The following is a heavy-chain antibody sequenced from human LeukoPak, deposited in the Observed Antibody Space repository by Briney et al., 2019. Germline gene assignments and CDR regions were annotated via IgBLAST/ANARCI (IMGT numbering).Heavy chain of an antibody. Sequence: GGSLRLSCAASGFTFSSYAMSWVRQAPGKGLEWVSAISGSGGSTYYADSVKGRFTISKDNSKNTLYLQMNSLRAEDTAVYYCAKGSRSSSWTSFDYWGQGTLVTVSS. D-gene: IGHD6-13*01. CDR2: ISGSGGST. J-gene: IGHJ4*02. CDR1: GFTFSSYA. CDR3: AKGSRSSSWTSFDY. V-gene: IGHV3-23*01.